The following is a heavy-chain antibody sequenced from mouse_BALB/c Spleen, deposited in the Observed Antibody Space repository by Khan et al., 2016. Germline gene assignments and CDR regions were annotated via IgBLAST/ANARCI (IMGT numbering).Heavy chain of an antibody. J-gene: IGHJ3*01. Sequence: VQLQESGAELVRPGTSVKVSCKASGYAFTKYLIEWVKQRPVQGLEWIGVINPGSGGTNYNEKFTGKATLTADKSSSTAYLQLSSLTSDDSAVYFCARADYHGSSGAYWGQGTLVTVSA. CDR2: INPGSGGT. V-gene: IGHV1-54*01. CDR1: GYAFTKYL. CDR3: ARADYHGSSGAY. D-gene: IGHD1-1*01.